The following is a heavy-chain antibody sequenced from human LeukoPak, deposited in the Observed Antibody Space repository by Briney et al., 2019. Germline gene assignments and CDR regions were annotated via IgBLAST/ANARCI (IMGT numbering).Heavy chain of an antibody. D-gene: IGHD5-12*01. Sequence: ASVKVSCKASGGTFSSYAISWVRQAPGQGLEWMGRIIPILGIANYAQKFQGRVTITADKSTSTAYMELSSLRSEDTAVYYCARDGMSGYDSDIGVFDYWGQGTLVTVSS. V-gene: IGHV1-69*04. J-gene: IGHJ4*02. CDR3: ARDGMSGYDSDIGVFDY. CDR2: IIPILGIA. CDR1: GGTFSSYA.